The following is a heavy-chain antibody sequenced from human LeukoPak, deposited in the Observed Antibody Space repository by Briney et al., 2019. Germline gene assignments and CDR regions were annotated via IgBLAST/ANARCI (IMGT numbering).Heavy chain of an antibody. Sequence: GGSLRLSCSASGFTFSSHWMNWVRQAPGKGLEWVAIINKDGGEKNYVGSVKGRFTISRDNAKNSLYLQMNSLRAEDTAMYYCARSNSGPDYWGQGTLVIVPS. J-gene: IGHJ4*02. V-gene: IGHV3-7*01. CDR3: ARSNSGPDY. D-gene: IGHD4-23*01. CDR1: GFTFSSHW. CDR2: INKDGGEK.